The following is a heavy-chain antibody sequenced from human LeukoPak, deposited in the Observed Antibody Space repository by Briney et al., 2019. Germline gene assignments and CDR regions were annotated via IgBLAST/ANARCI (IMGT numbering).Heavy chain of an antibody. V-gene: IGHV1-8*01. Sequence: ASVKVSCKASGYTFTSYDINWVRQATGQGLEWMGWMNPNSGNTGYAQKFQGRVTMTRNTSISTAYMELSSLRSEDSAVYYCARIMVRGVGVLGYWGQGTLVTVSS. CDR2: MNPNSGNT. CDR1: GYTFTSYD. J-gene: IGHJ4*02. CDR3: ARIMVRGVGVLGY. D-gene: IGHD3-10*01.